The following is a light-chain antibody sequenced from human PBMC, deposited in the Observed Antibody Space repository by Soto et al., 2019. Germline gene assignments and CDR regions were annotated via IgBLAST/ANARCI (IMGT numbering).Light chain of an antibody. CDR3: MQASHLPRT. V-gene: IGKV2-30*01. J-gene: IGKJ1*01. CDR2: KVS. CDR1: QSLVYSDGNTY. Sequence: DVVMTQSPLSLPVTLGQSASISCRASQSLVYSDGNTYLTWFQQRPGQSPRRLIYKVSNRESGVSDRFSGSGSGTDFTLKLIRVDAEDVGVYYCMQASHLPRTFGQGTKVEI.